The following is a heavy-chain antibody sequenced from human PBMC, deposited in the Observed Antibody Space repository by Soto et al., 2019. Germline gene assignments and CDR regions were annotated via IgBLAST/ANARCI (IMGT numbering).Heavy chain of an antibody. CDR3: ARASFTDIVVVPAAIRGGMDV. D-gene: IGHD2-2*01. V-gene: IGHV3-7*05. CDR2: IKQDGSEK. Sequence: GGSLRLSCAASGFTFSSYWMSWVRQAPGKGLEWVANIKQDGSEKYYVDSVKGRFTISRDNAKNSLYLQMNSLRAEDTAVYYCARASFTDIVVVPAAIRGGMDVWGQGTTVTVSS. CDR1: GFTFSSYW. J-gene: IGHJ6*02.